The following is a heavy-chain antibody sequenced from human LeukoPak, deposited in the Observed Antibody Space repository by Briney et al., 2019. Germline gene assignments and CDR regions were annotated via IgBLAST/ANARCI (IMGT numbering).Heavy chain of an antibody. CDR2: IYHSGST. J-gene: IGHJ4*02. V-gene: IGHV4-39*01. CDR1: GGSIRRSSYH. D-gene: IGHD2-15*01. CDR3: ARLPLCSGGSCYSGGFDY. Sequence: PSETLSLPCTVSGGSIRRSSYHWGWIRQPPGKGLEWIGSIYHSGSTYYNPSLKSRVTISVDTSNNQFSLKLSSVTAADTAVYYCARLPLCSGGSCYSGGFDYWGQGTLVTVSS.